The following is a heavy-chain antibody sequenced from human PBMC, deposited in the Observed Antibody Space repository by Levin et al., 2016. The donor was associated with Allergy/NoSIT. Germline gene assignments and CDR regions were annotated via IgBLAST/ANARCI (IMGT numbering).Heavy chain of an antibody. CDR1: GFTFSDYY. CDR3: ARGAAAGTLWSY. CDR2: ISSSSSYT. V-gene: IGHV3-11*05. J-gene: IGHJ4*02. D-gene: IGHD6-13*01. Sequence: LSLTCAASGFTFSDYYMSWIRQAPGKGLEWVSYISSSSSYTNYADSVKGRFTISRDNAKNSLYLQMNSLRAEDTAVYYCARGAAAGTLWSYWGQGTLVTVSS.